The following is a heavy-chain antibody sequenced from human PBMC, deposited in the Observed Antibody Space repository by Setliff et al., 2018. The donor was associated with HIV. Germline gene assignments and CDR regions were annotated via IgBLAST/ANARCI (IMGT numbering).Heavy chain of an antibody. J-gene: IGHJ6*02. CDR3: ATVNTVGYNYYGMDV. CDR2: INAGNGNT. Sequence: ASVKVSCKASGYTFTSYAMHWVRQAPGQRLEWMGWINAGNGNTNYAQKLQGRVTMTTDTYTSTAYMELRSLRSDDTAVYFCATVNTVGYNYYGMDVWGQGTTVTVSS. CDR1: GYTFTSYA. D-gene: IGHD5-18*01. V-gene: IGHV1-3*01.